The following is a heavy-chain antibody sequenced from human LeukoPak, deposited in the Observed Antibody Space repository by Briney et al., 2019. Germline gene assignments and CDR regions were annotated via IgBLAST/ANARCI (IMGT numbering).Heavy chain of an antibody. CDR2: ISYDGSNK. D-gene: IGHD6-13*01. Sequence: GGSLRLSCAASGFTFSSYGMHWVRQAPGKGLDSVAVISYDGSNKYYADSVKGRFTISRDNSKNTPYLQMNSLRAEDTAVYYCAKVPIAAAGTIAIDYWGQGTLVTVSS. V-gene: IGHV3-30*18. J-gene: IGHJ4*02. CDR1: GFTFSSYG. CDR3: AKVPIAAAGTIAIDY.